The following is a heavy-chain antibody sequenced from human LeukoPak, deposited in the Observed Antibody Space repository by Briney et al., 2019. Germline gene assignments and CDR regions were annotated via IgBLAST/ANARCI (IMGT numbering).Heavy chain of an antibody. CDR3: ARGYSYGYYYYYYMDV. CDR2: ISAYNGNT. D-gene: IGHD5-18*01. Sequence: ASVKVSCKASGYTFTSYGISWVRQAPGQGLEWMGWISAYNGNTNYAQKLQGRVTITADKSTSTAYMELSSLRSEDTAVYYCARGYSYGYYYYYYMDVWGKGTTVTVSS. V-gene: IGHV1-18*01. J-gene: IGHJ6*03. CDR1: GYTFTSYG.